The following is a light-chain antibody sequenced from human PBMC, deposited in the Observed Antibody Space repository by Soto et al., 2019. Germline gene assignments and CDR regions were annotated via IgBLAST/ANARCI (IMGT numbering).Light chain of an antibody. CDR2: DVS. J-gene: IGLJ1*01. V-gene: IGLV2-14*03. CDR3: NSYTTSSTDV. CDR1: SSDVGGYNY. Sequence: QSALTQPASVSGSPGQSITISCTGTSSDVGGYNYVSWYQQHPGKAPKLMIYDVSSRPSGVSSRFSGSKSGNTASLTISGLQAEDEADYYCNSYTTSSTDVFGTGTKLTVL.